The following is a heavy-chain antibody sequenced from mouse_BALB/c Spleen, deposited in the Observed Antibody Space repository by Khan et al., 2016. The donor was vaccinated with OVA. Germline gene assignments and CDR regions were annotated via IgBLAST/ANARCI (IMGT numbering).Heavy chain of an antibody. CDR2: IGSGGST. Sequence: EVELVESGGGLVKPGGSLKLSCAASGFTFSSYAMSWVRQTPEKRLEWVASIGSGGSTYYPDSVKGRFPIYRDNARNLPQQQISGLRSEDPAMYYCARVYGSSGVDYWGQGTTLTVSS. V-gene: IGHV5-6-5*01. D-gene: IGHD1-1*01. J-gene: IGHJ2*01. CDR1: GFTFSSYA. CDR3: ARVYGSSGVDY.